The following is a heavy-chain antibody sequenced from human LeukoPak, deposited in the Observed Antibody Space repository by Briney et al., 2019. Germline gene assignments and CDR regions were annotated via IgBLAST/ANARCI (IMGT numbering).Heavy chain of an antibody. CDR3: ARAQYDFWSGYPFYYYYMDV. CDR2: IYSGGNT. V-gene: IGHV3-53*01. CDR1: DLTVSINY. J-gene: IGHJ6*03. Sequence: AGGSVRLSGVGSDLTVSINYLSWVRHATGEWLDGVFVIYSGGNTYYTESPRGRFTNSGDNYKNTLYVQMNSLRAEDTAVYYCARAQYDFWSGYPFYYYYMDVWGKGTTVTVSS. D-gene: IGHD3-3*01.